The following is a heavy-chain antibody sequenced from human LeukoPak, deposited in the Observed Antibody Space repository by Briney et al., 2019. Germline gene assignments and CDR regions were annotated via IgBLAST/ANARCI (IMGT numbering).Heavy chain of an antibody. CDR1: GLTFNNAW. J-gene: IGHJ4*02. CDR2: IRSRSAGGTT. Sequence: KPGGSLGLSCAASGLTFNNAWMSWVRQAPGKGLEWVGRIRSRSAGGTTDYGAPVKGRFTISRDDSKNTLYLQMNSLKTEDTAVYYCSTGGSTHDYWGQGTLVTVSS. CDR3: STGGSTHDY. D-gene: IGHD2-15*01. V-gene: IGHV3-15*01.